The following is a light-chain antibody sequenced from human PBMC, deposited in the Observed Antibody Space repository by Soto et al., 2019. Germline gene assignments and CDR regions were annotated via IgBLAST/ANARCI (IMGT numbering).Light chain of an antibody. CDR1: QSVSGF. V-gene: IGKV3-11*01. Sequence: EIVLTQSPATLSLSPGERATLSCRASQSVSGFLAWFQQKPGQAPRLLIYDASKRATGIPARFSGSGFGTDYTLTTSSLEPEDFAVYYCQQRSKWRTFGQGTKVDIK. CDR3: QQRSKWRT. CDR2: DAS. J-gene: IGKJ1*01.